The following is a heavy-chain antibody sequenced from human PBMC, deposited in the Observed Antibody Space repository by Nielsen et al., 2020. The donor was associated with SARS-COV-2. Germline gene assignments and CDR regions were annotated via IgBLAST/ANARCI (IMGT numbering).Heavy chain of an antibody. CDR3: AGPRGGSSNFDY. CDR2: INYRGPA. Sequence: SETLSLTCTVSGGSISVEDYYWGWIRQPPGEGLEWIAIINYRGPAYQTPSLKSRVTISVDTSKNQFSLNLSTVTAADTAVYYCAGPRGGSSNFDYWGQGTLVTVSS. D-gene: IGHD1-26*01. V-gene: IGHV4-39*01. CDR1: GGSISVEDYY. J-gene: IGHJ4*02.